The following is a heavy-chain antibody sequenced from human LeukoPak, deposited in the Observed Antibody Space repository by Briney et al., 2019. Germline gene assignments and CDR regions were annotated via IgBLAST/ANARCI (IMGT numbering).Heavy chain of an antibody. J-gene: IGHJ5*02. CDR2: ISSSSSYI. D-gene: IGHD3-9*01. CDR3: ARDKYYDILTGYRDNWFDP. CDR1: GFTFSSYS. V-gene: IGHV3-21*01. Sequence: GGSLRLSHAASGFTFSSYSMNWVRQAPGKGLEWVSSISSSSSYIYYADSVKGRFTISRDNAKNSLYLQMNSLRAEDTAVYYCARDKYYDILTGYRDNWFDPWGQGTLVTVSS.